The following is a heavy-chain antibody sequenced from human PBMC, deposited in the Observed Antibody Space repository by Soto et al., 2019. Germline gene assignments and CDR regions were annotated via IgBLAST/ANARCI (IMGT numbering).Heavy chain of an antibody. CDR3: AKLITGTTSY. CDR2: IGSSGTTT. J-gene: IGHJ4*02. Sequence: EVQLLESGGGLVRPGGSLRLSCAASGFTFSAFGMTWVRQAPGKGLEWVSSIGSSGTTTYYADSVKGRFTIPRDNSKNTLFLQTNSLRVEDTAVYYCAKLITGTTSYWGQGTLVTVSS. CDR1: GFTFSAFG. V-gene: IGHV3-23*01. D-gene: IGHD1-7*01.